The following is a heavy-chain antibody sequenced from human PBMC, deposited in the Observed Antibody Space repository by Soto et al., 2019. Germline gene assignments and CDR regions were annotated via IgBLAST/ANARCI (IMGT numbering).Heavy chain of an antibody. Sequence: PWGSLLVSCASSGFTFSIYSMNWARQAPGKGLEWVSSISSSSSYIYYADSVKGRFTISRDNAKNSLYLQMNSLRAEDTAVYYCARDKDPDDYEDSWDYWGQGTLVTVSS. J-gene: IGHJ4*02. CDR3: ARDKDPDDYEDSWDY. CDR1: GFTFSIYS. V-gene: IGHV3-21*01. D-gene: IGHD3-22*01. CDR2: ISSSSSYI.